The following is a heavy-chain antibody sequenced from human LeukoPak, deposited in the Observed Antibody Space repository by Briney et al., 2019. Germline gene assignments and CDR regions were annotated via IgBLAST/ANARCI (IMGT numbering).Heavy chain of an antibody. Sequence: GGSLRLPCAASGFTFTTYALSWVRQAPGKGLEWVSVIYSGGGTSYAGSVMGRFTISRDKSKNTLYLQMNSLRAEDTAVYYCAGRHLAYCGGDCPWGQGTLVTVSS. J-gene: IGHJ5*02. CDR1: GFTFTTYA. V-gene: IGHV3-66*01. CDR2: IYSGGGT. CDR3: AGRHLAYCGGDCP. D-gene: IGHD2-21*02.